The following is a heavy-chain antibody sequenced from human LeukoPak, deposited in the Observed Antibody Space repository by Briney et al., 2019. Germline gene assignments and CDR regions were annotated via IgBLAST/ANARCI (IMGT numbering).Heavy chain of an antibody. CDR3: ASLYGDYVASDY. CDR1: GYSFTVYY. CDR2: INPNSGGT. D-gene: IGHD4-17*01. J-gene: IGHJ4*02. V-gene: IGHV1-2*02. Sequence: GASVNVSCKASGYSFTVYYMHWVRQAPGQGLERMGCINPNSGGTNYAQKFLGRVTMTRDTSISTAYIELSRLRSDDTAVYYCASLYGDYVASDYWGQGTLVTVSS.